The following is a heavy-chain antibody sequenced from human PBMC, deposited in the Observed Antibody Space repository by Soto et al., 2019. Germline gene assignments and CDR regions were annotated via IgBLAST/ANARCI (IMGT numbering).Heavy chain of an antibody. CDR1: GGTFSSYA. J-gene: IGHJ6*02. V-gene: IGHV1-69*06. Sequence: SVKVSCKASGGTFSSYAISWVRQAPGQGLEWMGGIIPIFGTANYAQKFQGQVTISADKSISTAYLQWSSLKASDTAMYYCAGGGVRGVITRTRDYYGMDVWGQGTTVTVSS. CDR3: AGGGVRGVITRTRDYYGMDV. CDR2: IIPIFGTA. D-gene: IGHD3-10*01.